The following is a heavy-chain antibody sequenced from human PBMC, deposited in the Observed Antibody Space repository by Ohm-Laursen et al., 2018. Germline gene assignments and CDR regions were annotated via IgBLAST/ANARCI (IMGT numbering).Heavy chain of an antibody. J-gene: IGHJ4*02. D-gene: IGHD5-18*01. V-gene: IGHV1-2*02. CDR3: ARDVGIQLWPFNY. CDR2: INPNSGGT. CDR1: GYTFTSYH. Sequence: ASVKVSCKASGYTFTSYHIHWVRQAPGQGLEWMGWINPNSGGTNYAQKFQGRVTMTRDTSISTAYMELSRLRSDDTAVYYCARDVGIQLWPFNYWGQGTLVTVSS.